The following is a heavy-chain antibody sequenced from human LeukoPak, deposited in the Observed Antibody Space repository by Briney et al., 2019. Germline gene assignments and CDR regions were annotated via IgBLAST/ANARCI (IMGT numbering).Heavy chain of an antibody. D-gene: IGHD2-2*01. CDR3: ARAFYCSSTSCYPGLEQWLVPDY. V-gene: IGHV3-30-3*01. Sequence: PGRSLRLSCAASGFTFSSYAMHWVRQAPGKGLEWVAVISYDGSNKYYADSVKGRFTISRDNSKNTLYLQMNSLRAEDTAVYYCARAFYCSSTSCYPGLEQWLVPDYWGQGTLVTVSS. CDR1: GFTFSSYA. CDR2: ISYDGSNK. J-gene: IGHJ4*02.